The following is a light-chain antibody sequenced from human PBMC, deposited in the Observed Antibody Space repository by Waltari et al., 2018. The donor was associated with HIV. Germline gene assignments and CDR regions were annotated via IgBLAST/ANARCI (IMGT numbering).Light chain of an antibody. CDR3: QSYDTSLSASV. CDR2: DKP. J-gene: IGLJ1*01. V-gene: IGLV1-40*01. CDR1: SSNIGAGYD. Sequence: QSVLTQPPSVSGAPGQRVPISCTGSSSNIGAGYDVHWYQQLPGSAPKLLIYDKPNRPSGVPDRFSGSKSGTSAALAITGLQAVDETDYYCQSYDTSLSASVFGTGTKVTVL.